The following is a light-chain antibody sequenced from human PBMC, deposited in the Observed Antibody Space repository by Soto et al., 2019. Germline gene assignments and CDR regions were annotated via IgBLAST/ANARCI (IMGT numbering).Light chain of an antibody. CDR3: CSYAGSYVGI. V-gene: IGLV2-11*01. J-gene: IGLJ2*01. CDR2: DVI. Sequence: QSALTQPRSVSGSPGQSVTISCTITSNDLGGYNYFSWYQQRPGKAPKLIIYDVIKRPSGVSDRFSGSKSGNTASLTISGLQAEDEADYYCCSYAGSYVGIFGGGTKLTVL. CDR1: SNDLGGYNY.